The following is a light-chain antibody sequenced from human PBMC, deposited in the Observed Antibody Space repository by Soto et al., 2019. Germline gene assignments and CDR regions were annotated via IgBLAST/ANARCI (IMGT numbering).Light chain of an antibody. CDR3: QQRSNWPQLT. CDR2: DAS. J-gene: IGKJ4*01. V-gene: IGKV3-11*01. Sequence: EIVLTQSPATLSLSPGERATLSCRASQSVSIYLAWYHQKPGQAPRLLIYDASNRATGIPARFSGSGSGTDVTLTISTLEPEDFAVYYCQQRSNWPQLTFGGGTKVEIK. CDR1: QSVSIY.